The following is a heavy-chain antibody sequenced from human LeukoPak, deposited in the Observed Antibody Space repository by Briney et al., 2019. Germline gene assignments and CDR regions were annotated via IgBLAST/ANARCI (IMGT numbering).Heavy chain of an antibody. Sequence: GGSLRLSCAASGFTFSRNWMHWVRQAPGKGLVWVSRINNEGRSTSYADSVKGRFTISRDNAKNTLYLQMNSLRAEDTAVYYCASTYSFDSSGYYPLDYWGQGTLVTVSS. D-gene: IGHD3-22*01. V-gene: IGHV3-74*01. CDR1: GFTFSRNW. CDR2: INNEGRST. J-gene: IGHJ4*02. CDR3: ASTYSFDSSGYYPLDY.